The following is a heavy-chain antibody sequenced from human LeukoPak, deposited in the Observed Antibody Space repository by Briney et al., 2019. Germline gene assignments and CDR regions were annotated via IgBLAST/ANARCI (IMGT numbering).Heavy chain of an antibody. CDR3: ARITDRYTDAYDI. CDR1: GYTFTNYY. D-gene: IGHD5-18*01. V-gene: IGHV1-46*01. Sequence: GASVTVSCKSSGYTFTNYYMHWLRQATGQGLDWMGLINPCGGNTNYAQNFHGRVIMPRHTPTSTVYMDLSSLRSEDTASYYFARITDRYTDAYDIGGQGTVVTVPS. J-gene: IGHJ3*02. CDR2: INPCGGNT.